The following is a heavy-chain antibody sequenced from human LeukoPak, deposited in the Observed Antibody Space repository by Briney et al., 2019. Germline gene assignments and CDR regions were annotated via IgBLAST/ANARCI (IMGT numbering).Heavy chain of an antibody. D-gene: IGHD3-10*01. V-gene: IGHV3-21*01. CDR2: ISSSSSYI. CDR1: GFTFSSYS. J-gene: IGHJ4*02. CDR3: AKGISMVRGVIDY. Sequence: PGGSLRLSCAASGFTFSSYSMNWVRQAPGKGLEWVSSISSSSSYIYYADSVKGRFTISRDNAKNSLYLQMNSLRAEDTAVYYCAKGISMVRGVIDYWGQGTLVTVSS.